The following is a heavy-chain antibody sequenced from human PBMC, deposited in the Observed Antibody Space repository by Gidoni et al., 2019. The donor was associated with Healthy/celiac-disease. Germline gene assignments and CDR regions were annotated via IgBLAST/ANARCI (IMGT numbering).Heavy chain of an antibody. Sequence: QVQLVQSGAEVKKPGASLKVSCKASGYTFTSYYMPWVRQAPGQGLEWMGLINPSGGSTSYAQKFQGRVTMTRDTSTSTVYMELSSLRSEDTAVYYCAREVGATDLDYWGQGTLVTDSS. J-gene: IGHJ4*02. CDR3: AREVGATDLDY. CDR1: GYTFTSYY. V-gene: IGHV1-46*03. CDR2: INPSGGST. D-gene: IGHD1-26*01.